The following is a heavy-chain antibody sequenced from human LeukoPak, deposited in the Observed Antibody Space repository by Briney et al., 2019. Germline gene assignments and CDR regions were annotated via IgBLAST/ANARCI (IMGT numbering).Heavy chain of an antibody. J-gene: IGHJ3*02. CDR2: MYTSGST. D-gene: IGHD3-3*01. V-gene: IGHV4-4*07. Sequence: PSETLSLTCTVSGGSISSYYWSWIRQPPGKGLEWIGRMYTSGSTNYNPSLKSRVTMSVDTSKNQFSLKLSSVTAADTAVYYCAREDLYDFWSGYAFDIWGQGTMVTVSS. CDR3: AREDLYDFWSGYAFDI. CDR1: GGSISSYY.